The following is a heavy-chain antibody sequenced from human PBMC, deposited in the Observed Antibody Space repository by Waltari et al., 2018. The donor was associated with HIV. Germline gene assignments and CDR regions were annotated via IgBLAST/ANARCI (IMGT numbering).Heavy chain of an antibody. CDR1: GFTFSRYW. CDR3: TGDTFGNDDF. D-gene: IGHD1-1*01. Sequence: EVRLVESGGGLGQPGGSLRLSCAGSGFTFSRYWMHWVRQTPGKGLEWVSRIKPDGTQTDYADSVNGRFTISRDNAKSTLHLQLNALSVEDTALYFCTGDTFGNDDFWGQGVLVTVSS. J-gene: IGHJ4*02. V-gene: IGHV3-74*01. CDR2: IKPDGTQT.